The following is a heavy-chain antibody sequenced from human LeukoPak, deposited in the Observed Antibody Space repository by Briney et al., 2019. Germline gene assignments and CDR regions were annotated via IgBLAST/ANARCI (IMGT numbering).Heavy chain of an antibody. V-gene: IGHV1-2*02. CDR2: INLNSGGT. D-gene: IGHD3-9*01. J-gene: IGHJ5*02. Sequence: ASVKVSCKASGYTFTGYYMHWVRQAPGQGLEWMGWINLNSGGTNYAQKFQGRVTMTRDTSISTAYMELSRLRSDDTAVYYCARVRYFDWLPPFDPWGQGTLVTVSS. CDR3: ARVRYFDWLPPFDP. CDR1: GYTFTGYY.